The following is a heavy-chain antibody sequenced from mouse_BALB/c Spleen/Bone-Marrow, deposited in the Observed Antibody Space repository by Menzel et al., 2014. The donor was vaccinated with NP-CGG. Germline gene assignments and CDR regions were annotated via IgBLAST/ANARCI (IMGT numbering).Heavy chain of an antibody. CDR3: ASGTPATSYYALDY. CDR2: INPYNDGI. D-gene: IGHD1-2*01. V-gene: IGHV1-14*01. Sequence: EVQLVESGPELVKPGASVKMSCKASGFTFTRYVIHWVRQKPGQGLEWIGYINPYNDGIKYNEKFKGKATLTSDKSSSTAYMELSSLTSEDSAVYYCASGTPATSYYALDYWGQGTSVTVSS. J-gene: IGHJ4*01. CDR1: GFTFTRYV.